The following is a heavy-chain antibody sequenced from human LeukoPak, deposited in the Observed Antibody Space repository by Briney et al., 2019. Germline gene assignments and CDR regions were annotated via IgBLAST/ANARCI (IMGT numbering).Heavy chain of an antibody. V-gene: IGHV3-30*02. J-gene: IGHJ4*02. Sequence: PGGSLRLSRAPSGFTFCSYGLHWVRPAPGKGVEWVAYIRDDGSNKYYADSVKGRFTISRDNSKTTLYLQMNSLRAEDTAVYYCAGVGMDWLLSRGYYFDYWGQGTLVTVSS. D-gene: IGHD3/OR15-3a*01. CDR1: GFTFCSYG. CDR3: AGVGMDWLLSRGYYFDY. CDR2: IRDDGSNK.